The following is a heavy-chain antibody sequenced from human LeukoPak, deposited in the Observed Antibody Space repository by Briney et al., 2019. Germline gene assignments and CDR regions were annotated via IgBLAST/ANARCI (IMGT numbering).Heavy chain of an antibody. Sequence: GGSLRLSCAASGFTFSSYAMRRVRQAPGKGLEWVAVISYDGSNKYYADSVKGRFTISRDNSKNTLYLQMNSLRAEDTAVYYCARDVESGYVRRGQLDYWGQGTLVTVSS. CDR1: GFTFSSYA. CDR2: ISYDGSNK. J-gene: IGHJ4*02. CDR3: ARDVESGYVRRGQLDY. V-gene: IGHV3-30-3*01. D-gene: IGHD5-12*01.